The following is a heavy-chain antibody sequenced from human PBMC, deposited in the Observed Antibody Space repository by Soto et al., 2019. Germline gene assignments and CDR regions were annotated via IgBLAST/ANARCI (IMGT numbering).Heavy chain of an antibody. CDR3: ARPFGQDNWNYDY. CDR2: ISYDGSNK. D-gene: IGHD1-7*01. CDR1: GFTFSSYA. Sequence: GGSLRLSCAASGFTFSSYAMHWVRQAPGKGLEWVAVISYDGSNKYYADSVKGRFTISRDNSKNTLYLQMNSLRAEDTAVYYCARPFGQDNWNYDYWGQGTLVTVSS. J-gene: IGHJ4*02. V-gene: IGHV3-30-3*01.